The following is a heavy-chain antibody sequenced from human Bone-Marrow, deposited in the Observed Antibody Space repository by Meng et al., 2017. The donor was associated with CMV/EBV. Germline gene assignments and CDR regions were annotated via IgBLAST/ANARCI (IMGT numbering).Heavy chain of an antibody. Sequence: GSLRLSCTVSGGSVSSGSYYWSWIRQPPGKGLEWIGYIYYSGSTNYNPSLKSRVTISVDTSKNQFSLKLSSVTAADTAVYYCARLGGENWFDPWGQGTLVTV. D-gene: IGHD3-16*01. CDR2: IYYSGST. CDR3: ARLGGENWFDP. CDR1: GGSVSSGSYY. J-gene: IGHJ5*02. V-gene: IGHV4-61*01.